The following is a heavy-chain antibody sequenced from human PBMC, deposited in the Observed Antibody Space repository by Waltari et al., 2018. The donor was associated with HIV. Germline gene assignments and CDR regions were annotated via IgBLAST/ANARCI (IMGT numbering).Heavy chain of an antibody. Sequence: QVQLLESGGGVVQPGRSLRLSCAAYGFIFSSYGMHWFRQAPGKGVGWVAVIWDEGSNKYYASYGKGRFTISRDKSKNTMYLQMNSLRAEDTAVYYCARANYGLDSRRGTLDIWGQGTTVTVSS. D-gene: IGHD3-10*01. J-gene: IGHJ3*02. CDR1: GFIFSSYG. V-gene: IGHV3-33*01. CDR3: ARANYGLDSRRGTLDI. CDR2: IWDEGSNK.